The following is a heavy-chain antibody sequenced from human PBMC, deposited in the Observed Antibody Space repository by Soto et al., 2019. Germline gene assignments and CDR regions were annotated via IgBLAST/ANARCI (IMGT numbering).Heavy chain of an antibody. V-gene: IGHV1-18*01. CDR1: GYTFTSYG. J-gene: IGHJ6*02. CDR2: ISAYNGNT. CDR3: VRDVVVNTPNGYYYYYGMDV. Sequence: QVQLVQSGAEVKKPGASVKVSCKASGYTFTSYGISWVRQAPGQGLEWMGWISAYNGNTNYAQKLQGRVTMTTDTSTSTAYMELRSLRSDDTAVYYCVRDVVVNTPNGYYYYYGMDVWGQGTTVTVSS. D-gene: IGHD2-2*02.